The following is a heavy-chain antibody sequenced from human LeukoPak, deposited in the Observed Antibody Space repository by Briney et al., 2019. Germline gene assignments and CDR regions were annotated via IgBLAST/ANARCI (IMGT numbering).Heavy chain of an antibody. CDR3: ARPSSRGSFFDY. V-gene: IGHV4-39*07. CDR1: GGSISSSSYY. CDR2: IYYSGST. D-gene: IGHD3-16*01. J-gene: IGHJ4*02. Sequence: SETLSLTCTVSGGSISSSSYYWGWIRQPPGKGLEWIGSIYYSGSTYYNPSLKSRVTISVDTSKNQFSLKLSSVTAADTAVYYCARPSSRGSFFDYWGQGTLVTVSS.